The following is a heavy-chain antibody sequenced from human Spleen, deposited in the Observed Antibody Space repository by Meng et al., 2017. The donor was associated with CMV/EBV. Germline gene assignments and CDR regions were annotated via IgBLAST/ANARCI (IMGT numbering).Heavy chain of an antibody. CDR3: ARVQYCGADCTSFYYYYGMDV. J-gene: IGHJ6*02. D-gene: IGHD2-21*01. Sequence: GESLKISCVASGFTFSNYGMHWVRQAPGKGLEWVAFIRYDGTEKYYADSVKGRFNISRDNSKNTLYLQMHSLRAEDTAVFYCARVQYCGADCTSFYYYYGMDVWGQGTTVTVSS. V-gene: IGHV3-30*02. CDR2: IRYDGTEK. CDR1: GFTFSNYG.